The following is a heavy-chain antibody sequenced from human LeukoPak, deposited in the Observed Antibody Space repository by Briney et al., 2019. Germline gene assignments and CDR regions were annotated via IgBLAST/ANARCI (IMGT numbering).Heavy chain of an antibody. CDR3: ARDVAVAGVTLYYYGMDV. CDR2: IIPIFGTA. J-gene: IGHJ6*02. Sequence: LVKVSCKASGGTFSSYAISWVRQAPGQGLEWMGGIIPIFGTANYAQKFQGRVTITADESTSTAYMELSSLRSEDTAVYYCARDVAVAGVTLYYYGMDVWGQGTTVTVSS. CDR1: GGTFSSYA. D-gene: IGHD6-19*01. V-gene: IGHV1-69*01.